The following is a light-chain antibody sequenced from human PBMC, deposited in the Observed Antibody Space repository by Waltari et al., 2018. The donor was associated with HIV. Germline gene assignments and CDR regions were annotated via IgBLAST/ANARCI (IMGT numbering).Light chain of an antibody. J-gene: IGKJ2*01. CDR3: MLELQIPHT. V-gene: IGKV2-28*01. CDR1: PSLLNSNGYTY. CDR2: LGS. Sequence: DIVMTQSPLSLPVTPGEPASISCRPSPSLLNSNGYTYLDWYLQKPGRSPQHLIYLGSDSAAGVPDRLSGSRAGIDYSLKISSVEEEDVVMYYCMLELQIPHTFGQGTKLEIK.